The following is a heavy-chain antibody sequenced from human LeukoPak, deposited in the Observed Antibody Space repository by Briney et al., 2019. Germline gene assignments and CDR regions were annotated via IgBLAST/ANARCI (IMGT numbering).Heavy chain of an antibody. D-gene: IGHD3-10*01. Sequence: SEILSLTCSVSGDSISRSSGYWGWIRQSPGEGLEWIGTIYYDGSTYYNPSLKSRVTISMDTSKNQFSLNLSSVTAADTAVYYCTRDSQLEWFYSWGQGTLVTVSS. CDR3: TRDSQLEWFYS. CDR2: IYYDGST. CDR1: GDSISRSSGY. J-gene: IGHJ5*01. V-gene: IGHV4-39*07.